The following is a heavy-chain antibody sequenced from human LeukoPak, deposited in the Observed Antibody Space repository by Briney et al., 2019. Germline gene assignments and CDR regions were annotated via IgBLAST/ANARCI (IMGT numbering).Heavy chain of an antibody. J-gene: IGHJ3*02. CDR2: TNPISGYT. D-gene: IGHD6-13*01. CDR3: ARGNRLYSSSWSSLPFDI. V-gene: IGHV1-8*01. Sequence: ASVKVSCKASGYIFTDYDMNWVRQATGQGLEWMGWTNPISGYTGSAQKFQGRVTMTRDTSIGTAYLELSSLRSDDTAVYYCARGNRLYSSSWSSLPFDIWGQGTMVTVSS. CDR1: GYIFTDYD.